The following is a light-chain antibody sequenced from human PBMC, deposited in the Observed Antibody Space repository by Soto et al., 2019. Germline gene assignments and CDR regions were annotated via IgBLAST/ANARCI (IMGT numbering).Light chain of an antibody. Sequence: IQMTQAPSTLSASVGDRVTITCRAIQSISSWLAWYQQKPGKAPKLLIYKASSLESGVPSRFSGSGSGTEFTLTISSLQPDDFATYYCQQYNSYWTFGQGTKVDI. CDR3: QQYNSYWT. J-gene: IGKJ1*01. V-gene: IGKV1-5*03. CDR2: KAS. CDR1: QSISSW.